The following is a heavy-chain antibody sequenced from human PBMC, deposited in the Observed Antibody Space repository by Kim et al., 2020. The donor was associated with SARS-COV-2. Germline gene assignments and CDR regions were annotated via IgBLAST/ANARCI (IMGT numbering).Heavy chain of an antibody. CDR1: GFTFSSYW. CDR2: INSDGSST. V-gene: IGHV3-74*01. D-gene: IGHD2-2*01. Sequence: GGSLRLSCAASGFTFSSYWMHWVRQAPGKGLVWVSRINSDGSSTSYADSVKGRFTISRDNAKNTLYLQMNSLRAEDTAVYYCARSPQLHRLHYYYYYGMDVWGQGTTVTVSS. CDR3: ARSPQLHRLHYYYYYGMDV. J-gene: IGHJ6*02.